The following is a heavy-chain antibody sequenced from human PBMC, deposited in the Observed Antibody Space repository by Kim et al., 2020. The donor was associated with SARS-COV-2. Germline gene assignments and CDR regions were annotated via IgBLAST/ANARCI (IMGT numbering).Heavy chain of an antibody. Sequence: SETLSLTCTVSGGSISSGGYYWSWIRQHPGKGPEWIGYIYYSGSTYYNPSLKSRVTISVDTSKNQFSLKLSSVTAADTAVYYCARDGLGVVVVPAAYNWLDPWGQGTLVTVSS. V-gene: IGHV4-31*03. CDR1: GGSISSGGYY. CDR2: IYYSGST. D-gene: IGHD2-2*01. CDR3: ARDGLGVVVVPAAYNWLDP. J-gene: IGHJ5*02.